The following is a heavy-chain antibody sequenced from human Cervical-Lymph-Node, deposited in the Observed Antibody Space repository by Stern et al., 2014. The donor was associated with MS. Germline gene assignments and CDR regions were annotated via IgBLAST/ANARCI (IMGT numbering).Heavy chain of an antibody. CDR2: ILSKSDGGTI. V-gene: IGHV3-15*01. J-gene: IGHJ4*02. CDR1: GLTFSNAW. D-gene: IGHD1-26*01. Sequence: EVQLVESGGGLVKPGGSLRLSCAASGLTFSNAWMSWVRQAPGKGLEWLGRILSKSDGGTIESAAPVKGRFTISRDDSKDTLYLQMSSLKTEDTAVYYCATDRVTYSGRSVWGQGTLVTVSS. CDR3: ATDRVTYSGRSV.